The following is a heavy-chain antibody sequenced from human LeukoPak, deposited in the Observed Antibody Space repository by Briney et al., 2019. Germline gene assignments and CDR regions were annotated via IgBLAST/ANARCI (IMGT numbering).Heavy chain of an antibody. J-gene: IGHJ4*02. CDR1: GGSVSGYY. CDR2: ISHRGRT. D-gene: IGHD3-3*01. CDR3: ARIPLYFLEPFDY. Sequence: RPSETLSLTCAVYGGSVSGYYWSWIRQPPGKGLEWIGEISHRGRTHYNPSLKGRVTMSVDTSKNQFALEVDSVTAADTAVYYCARIPLYFLEPFDYWGQGIPVTVSS. V-gene: IGHV4-34*01.